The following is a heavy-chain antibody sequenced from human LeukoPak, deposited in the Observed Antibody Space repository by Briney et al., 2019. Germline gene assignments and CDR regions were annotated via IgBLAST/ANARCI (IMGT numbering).Heavy chain of an antibody. V-gene: IGHV1-8*01. Sequence: ASVKVSCKASGYAFTSYDINWVRQATGQGLEWMGYMNPNSGNTGSAQKFQGRVTMTRNTSISTAYMELRSLRSDDTAVYYCARGPMVPDYWGQGTLVTVSS. CDR1: GYAFTSYD. CDR2: MNPNSGNT. J-gene: IGHJ4*02. D-gene: IGHD3-10*01. CDR3: ARGPMVPDY.